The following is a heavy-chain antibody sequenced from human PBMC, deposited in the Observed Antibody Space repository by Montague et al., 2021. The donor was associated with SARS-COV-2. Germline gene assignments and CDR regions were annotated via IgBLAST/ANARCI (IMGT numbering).Heavy chain of an antibody. Sequence: SETLSLTCTVSGGSISSYYWTWIRQPPGKGLEWLAYIYHTGSTKYNPSLNSRATMSIDTSKNQFSLKLTSVTAADTAIYYCARDLSRAFCGGDSCYSDNWFDPWGQGIPVSVSS. CDR2: IYHTGST. V-gene: IGHV4-59*01. CDR3: ARDLSRAFCGGDSCYSDNWFDP. CDR1: GGSISSYY. J-gene: IGHJ5*02. D-gene: IGHD2-21*02.